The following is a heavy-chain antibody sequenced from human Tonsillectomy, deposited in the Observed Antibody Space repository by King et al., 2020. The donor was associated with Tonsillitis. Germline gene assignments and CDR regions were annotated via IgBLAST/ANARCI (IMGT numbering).Heavy chain of an antibody. CDR3: AKEIVGATTWYYGMDV. J-gene: IGHJ6*02. V-gene: IGHV3-23*04. CDR1: GFTFSSYA. CDR2: ISGSGGST. D-gene: IGHD1-26*01. Sequence: VQLVESGGGLVQPGGSLRLSCAASGFTFSSYAMSWVRQAPGKGLEWVSAISGSGGSTYYADSVKVRFTISRDNSKNTRYLQMNSLRAEDTAVYYCAKEIVGATTWYYGMDVWGQGTTVTVSS.